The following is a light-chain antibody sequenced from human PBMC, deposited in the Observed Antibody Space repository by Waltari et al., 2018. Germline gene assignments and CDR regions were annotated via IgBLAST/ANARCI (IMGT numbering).Light chain of an antibody. Sequence: EIVLTQSPATLSLSPGERATLSCRASQSFSSYLAWYQQTPGQAPRLLIYDASSRATGIPARFSGSGSGTDFTLTISSLEPEDFAVYYCQQRSNWPWTFGQGTKVEIK. CDR2: DAS. CDR1: QSFSSY. J-gene: IGKJ1*01. V-gene: IGKV3-11*01. CDR3: QQRSNWPWT.